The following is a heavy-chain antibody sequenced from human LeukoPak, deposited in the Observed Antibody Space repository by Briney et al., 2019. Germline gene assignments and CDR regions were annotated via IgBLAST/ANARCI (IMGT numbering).Heavy chain of an antibody. V-gene: IGHV1-18*01. CDR1: GYTFTTYG. CDR2: ISGYDGNT. J-gene: IGHJ5*02. Sequence: ASVTVSCKASGYTFTTYGISWVRQAPGQGLEWMGWISGYDGNTKYAQKLQGRVTMTTDTSTSTAYMELRSLRFDDTAVYYCARDCSTSCYWFDPWGQGTLVTVAS. CDR3: ARDCSTSCYWFDP. D-gene: IGHD2-2*01.